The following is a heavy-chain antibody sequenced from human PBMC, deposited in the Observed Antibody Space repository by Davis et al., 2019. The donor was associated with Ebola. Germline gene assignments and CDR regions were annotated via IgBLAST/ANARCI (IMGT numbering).Heavy chain of an antibody. CDR3: ARINFNFDSWGGPIQQMHWFDP. V-gene: IGHV4-61*01. CDR1: GGSVSSDNYA. Sequence: PSETLSLTCTVSGGSVSSDNYAWSWIRQAPGKGLEWIGYIFYSGSTNYNPSLKSRVTTSVDTSKNQFSLKLTSVTAADTAVYYCARINFNFDSWGGPIQQMHWFDPWGQGALVIVSS. CDR2: IFYSGST. J-gene: IGHJ5*02. D-gene: IGHD3-3*01.